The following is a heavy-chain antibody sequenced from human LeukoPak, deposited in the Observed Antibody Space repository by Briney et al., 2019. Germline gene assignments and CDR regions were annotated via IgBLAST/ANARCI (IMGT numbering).Heavy chain of an antibody. V-gene: IGHV3-11*04. CDR2: IASVGNPT. J-gene: IGHJ3*02. CDR1: GFPFSGYY. Sequence: TGGSLRLSCAASGFPFSGYYMAWIRQAPGKGLEWVSYIASVGNPTYYADSVKGRFTVSRDNAENSLYLQMNSLRDEDTAVYYCARETRRSFDIWGQGTMVTVSS. CDR3: ARETRRSFDI.